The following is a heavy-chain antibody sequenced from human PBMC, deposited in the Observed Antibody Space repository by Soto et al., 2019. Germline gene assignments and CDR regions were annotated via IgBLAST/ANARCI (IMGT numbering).Heavy chain of an antibody. CDR2: ISYDGSNK. V-gene: IGHV3-30*18. J-gene: IGHJ6*01. Sequence: QVQLVESGGGVVQPGRSLRLSCAASGFTFSSYGMHWVRQAPGKGLEWVAVISYDGSNKYYADSVKGRFTISRDNSKNTLYLQMNSLRAEDTAVYYCAKEIGGDYCYYGMDVW. D-gene: IGHD3-16*01. CDR3: AKEIGGDYCYYGMDV. CDR1: GFTFSSYG.